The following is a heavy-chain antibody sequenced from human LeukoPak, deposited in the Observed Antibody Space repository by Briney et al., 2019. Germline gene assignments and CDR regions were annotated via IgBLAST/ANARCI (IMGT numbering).Heavy chain of an antibody. V-gene: IGHV3-30-3*01. CDR3: ARVNQQYYYGSGIYRFYYYGMDV. Sequence: GGSLRLSCAASGFPFSSYALHWVRQAPGKGLEWVSVISYDGSNKYYADSVKGRFTISRDNSENTLYLQMNSLRAEDTALYYCARVNQQYYYGSGIYRFYYYGMDVWGQGTTVTVSS. D-gene: IGHD3-10*01. CDR2: ISYDGSNK. CDR1: GFPFSSYA. J-gene: IGHJ6*02.